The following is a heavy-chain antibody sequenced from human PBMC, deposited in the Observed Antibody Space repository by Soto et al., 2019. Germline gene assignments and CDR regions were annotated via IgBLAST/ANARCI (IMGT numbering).Heavy chain of an antibody. CDR2: IYHSGST. Sequence: QLQLQESGSGLVKPSQTLSLTCAVSGGSISSGGYSWIWIRQPPGQGLEWIGYIYHSGSTYYSPSLKSRVTILVDTSKNQFSLKLSSVTAADTAVYYCARGEVVALGYWGQGTLVTVSS. CDR3: ARGEVVALGY. J-gene: IGHJ4*02. V-gene: IGHV4-30-2*01. D-gene: IGHD2-15*01. CDR1: GGSISSGGYS.